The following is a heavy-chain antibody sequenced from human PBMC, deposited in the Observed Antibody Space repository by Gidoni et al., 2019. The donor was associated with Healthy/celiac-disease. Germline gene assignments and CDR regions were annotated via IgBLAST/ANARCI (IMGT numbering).Heavy chain of an antibody. CDR2: ISWDGGST. J-gene: IGHJ4*02. Sequence: EVQLVESGGVVVQPGGSLRLSCAASGFPFDDYTMHWVRQAPGKGLEWVSLISWDGGSTYYADSVKGRFTISRDNSKNSLYLQMNSLRTEDTALYYCAKGLQSSGYYPYFDYWGQGTLVTVSS. CDR3: AKGLQSSGYYPYFDY. D-gene: IGHD3-22*01. CDR1: GFPFDDYT. V-gene: IGHV3-43*01.